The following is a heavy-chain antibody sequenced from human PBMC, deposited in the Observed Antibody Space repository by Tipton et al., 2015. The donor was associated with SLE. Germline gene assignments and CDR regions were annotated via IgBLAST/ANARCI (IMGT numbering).Heavy chain of an antibody. V-gene: IGHV4-59*08. Sequence: TLSLTCTVSGGSISSYYWSWIRQPPGKGLEWIGYIYYSGSTNYNPSLKSRVTISVDTSKNQFSLKLSSVTAADTAVYYCATPHGGAAAGTPYYYYYMDVWGKGTTVTVSS. J-gene: IGHJ6*03. D-gene: IGHD6-13*01. CDR3: ATPHGGAAAGTPYYYYYMDV. CDR1: GGSISSYY. CDR2: IYYSGST.